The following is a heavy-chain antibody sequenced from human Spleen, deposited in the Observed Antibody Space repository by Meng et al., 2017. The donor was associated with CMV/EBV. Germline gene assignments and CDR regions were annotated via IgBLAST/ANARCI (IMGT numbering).Heavy chain of an antibody. V-gene: IGHV3-30*02. J-gene: IGHJ6*02. CDR3: AKGRSKYYYYYYGMDV. Sequence: GESLKISCAASGFTFSSYGMHWVRQAPGKGLEWVAFIRYDGSNKYYADSVKGRFTISRDNPKNTLYLQMNSLRAEDTAVYYCAKGRSKYYYYYYGMDVWGQGTTVTVSS. CDR1: GFTFSSYG. CDR2: IRYDGSNK.